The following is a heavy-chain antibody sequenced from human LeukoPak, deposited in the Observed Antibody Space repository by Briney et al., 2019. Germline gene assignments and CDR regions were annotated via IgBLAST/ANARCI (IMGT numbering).Heavy chain of an antibody. CDR2: ISGSGGST. J-gene: IGHJ6*04. CDR1: GFPFSSYA. D-gene: IGHD3-10*01. Sequence: GGSLRLSCAAPGFPFSSYAMTWVRQAPGKGLEWVSAISGSGGSTYYADSVRGRFTISRDNSKNTLYLQMNSLRAEDTAVYYCAKASAGSGRALYYYGMDVWGKGTTVTVSS. V-gene: IGHV3-23*01. CDR3: AKASAGSGRALYYYGMDV.